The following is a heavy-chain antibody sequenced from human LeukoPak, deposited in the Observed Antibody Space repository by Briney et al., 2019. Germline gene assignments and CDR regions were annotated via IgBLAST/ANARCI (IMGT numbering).Heavy chain of an antibody. V-gene: IGHV4-30-2*01. CDR3: ARGNVDTAMVYDY. J-gene: IGHJ4*02. CDR1: GGSISSGGYY. D-gene: IGHD5-18*01. CDR2: IYHSGST. Sequence: SQTLSLTCTVSGGSISSGGYYWSWIRQPPGKGLEWIGYIYHSGSTYYNPSLKSRVTISVDRSKNQFSLKLSSVTAADTAVYYCARGNVDTAMVYDYWGQGTLVTVSS.